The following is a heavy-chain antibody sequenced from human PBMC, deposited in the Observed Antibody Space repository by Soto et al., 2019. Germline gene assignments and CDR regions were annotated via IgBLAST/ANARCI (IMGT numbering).Heavy chain of an antibody. J-gene: IGHJ4*02. V-gene: IGHV3-74*01. Sequence: EVQLVESGGGLVQPGGSLRLSCAVSGFTFGSFWMHWVRQAPGEGLVWVSRINTDGSSTSYADSVKGRFTISGDNAKNTLYLQMNSLRVEDTAMYYCAKRGVDTFGLSYWGQGTLVTVSS. D-gene: IGHD3-10*01. CDR3: AKRGVDTFGLSY. CDR2: INTDGSST. CDR1: GFTFGSFW.